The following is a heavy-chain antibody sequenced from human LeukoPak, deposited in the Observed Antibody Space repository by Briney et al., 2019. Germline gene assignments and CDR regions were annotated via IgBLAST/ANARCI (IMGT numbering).Heavy chain of an antibody. CDR3: AREPGIAAAGGGDWFDP. CDR1: GFTFSDYY. D-gene: IGHD6-13*01. Sequence: GGSLRLSCAASGFTFSDYYMSWIRQAPGKGLEWVSYISSCSSYTNYADSVKGRFTISRDNAKNSLYLQMNSLRAEETAVYYCAREPGIAAAGGGDWFDPWGQGTLVTVSS. J-gene: IGHJ5*02. V-gene: IGHV3-11*06. CDR2: ISSCSSYT.